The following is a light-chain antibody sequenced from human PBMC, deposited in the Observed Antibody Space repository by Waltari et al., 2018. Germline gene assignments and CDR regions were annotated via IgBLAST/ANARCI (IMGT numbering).Light chain of an antibody. V-gene: IGLV3-9*01. CDR3: QVWDSSVV. J-gene: IGLJ2*01. CDR2: RDI. CDR1: NIGSKN. Sequence: SYEMTQPLSVSVALGQTARITCGGNNIGSKNVHWYQQKPGQAPVLVIYRDINRPSGIPERFSGPNPGNTATLTISRAQAGDEADYYGQVWDSSVVFGGGTKLTVL.